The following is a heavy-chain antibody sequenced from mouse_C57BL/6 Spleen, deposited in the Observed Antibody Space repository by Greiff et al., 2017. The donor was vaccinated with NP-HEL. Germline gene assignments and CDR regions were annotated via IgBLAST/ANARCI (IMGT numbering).Heavy chain of an antibody. V-gene: IGHV5-17*01. J-gene: IGHJ1*03. CDR3: ARDDYDVYFEV. CDR1: GFTFSDYG. CDR2: ISSGSSTI. Sequence: EVKLMESGGGLVKPGGSLKLSCAASGFTFSDYGMHWVRQAPEKGLEWVAYISSGSSTIYYADTVKGRFTISRDNAKNTLFLQLTSLRSEDTAMYYCARDDYDVYFEVWGTGTTVTVSS. D-gene: IGHD2-4*01.